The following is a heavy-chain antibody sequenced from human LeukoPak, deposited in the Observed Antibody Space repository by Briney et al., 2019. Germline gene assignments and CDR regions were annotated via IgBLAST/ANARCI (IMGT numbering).Heavy chain of an antibody. CDR3: ARSQRLGAAAGRSPLGY. CDR2: IIPIFGIA. V-gene: IGHV1-69*17. Sequence: ASVKVSCKASGGTFSSYAISWVRQAPGQGLEWMGGIIPIFGIANYAQKFQGRVTITADKSTSTAYMELSSLRSEDTAVYYCARSQRLGAAAGRSPLGYWGQGTLVTVSS. J-gene: IGHJ4*02. CDR1: GGTFSSYA. D-gene: IGHD6-13*01.